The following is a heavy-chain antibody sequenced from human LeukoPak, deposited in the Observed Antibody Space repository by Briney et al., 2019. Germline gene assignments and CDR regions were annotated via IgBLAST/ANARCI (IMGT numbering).Heavy chain of an antibody. D-gene: IGHD3-3*01. CDR1: GYTFTSYY. CDR3: ARAQPEYGTIFGVVIEYYFDY. J-gene: IGHJ4*02. V-gene: IGHV1-46*01. Sequence: GASVKVSCKASGYTFTSYYMHWVRQAPGQGLEWMGINNPSGGSTSYAQKFQGRVTMTRDMSTSTVYMELSSLRSEDTAVYYCARAQPEYGTIFGVVIEYYFDYWGQGTLVTVSP. CDR2: NNPSGGST.